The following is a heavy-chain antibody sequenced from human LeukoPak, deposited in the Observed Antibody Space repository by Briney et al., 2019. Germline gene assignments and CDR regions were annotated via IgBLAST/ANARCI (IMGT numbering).Heavy chain of an antibody. V-gene: IGHV3-9*01. Sequence: PGWSLRLSCAASGFTFDDYAMHWVRQAPGKGLEWVSGISWNSGSIGYADSVKGRFTISRDNAKNSLYLQMNSLRAEDTALYYCAKGTGDHWYFDLWGRGTLVTVSS. CDR1: GFTFDDYA. CDR3: AKGTGDHWYFDL. J-gene: IGHJ2*01. CDR2: ISWNSGSI. D-gene: IGHD7-27*01.